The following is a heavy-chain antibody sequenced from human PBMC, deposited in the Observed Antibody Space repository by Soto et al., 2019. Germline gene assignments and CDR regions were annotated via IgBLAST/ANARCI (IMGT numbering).Heavy chain of an antibody. J-gene: IGHJ4*02. V-gene: IGHV3-15*07. CDR3: TTIPRNSYGYPFAC. CDR1: DFPLTTAW. D-gene: IGHD5-18*01. Sequence: GGSLRLSCAAPDFPLTTAWINWVRQPPGKGLEWVGRIRSNNEGGTADFAAHVKGRFAISRDDSKHTAYLQMDSLRTEDTAMYYCTTIPRNSYGYPFACWGQGTLVTVSS. CDR2: IRSNNEGGTA.